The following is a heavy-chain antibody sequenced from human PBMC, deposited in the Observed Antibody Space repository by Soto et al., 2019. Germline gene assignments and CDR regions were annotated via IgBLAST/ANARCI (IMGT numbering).Heavy chain of an antibody. J-gene: IGHJ5*02. Sequence: QVQLQESGPGLVKPSQTLSLTCTVSGGSISSGGYYWSWIRQHPVKGLEWIGYIYDSVSTYYNPSLKSRFTISVDTSTNQFSLTLSAVTAADTAVYYCATFGPTETGGHWFDPWGKGTLVTVSS. CDR3: ATFGPTETGGHWFDP. CDR2: IYDSVST. D-gene: IGHD3-3*01. V-gene: IGHV4-31*03. CDR1: GGSISSGGYY.